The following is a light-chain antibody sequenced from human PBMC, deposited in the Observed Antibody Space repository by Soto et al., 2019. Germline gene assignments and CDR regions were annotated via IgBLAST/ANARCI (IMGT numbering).Light chain of an antibody. CDR1: QSITRY. Sequence: DIQMTQSPSSLYASVGDGVTITCRASQSITRYLNWYQQKPGKALKLLIYATSSLQGGVPSRFSGSGSVTDFSLTISSLQPEDFATYYCQESYSTPYTFAQGTKL. J-gene: IGKJ2*01. V-gene: IGKV1-39*01. CDR2: ATS. CDR3: QESYSTPYT.